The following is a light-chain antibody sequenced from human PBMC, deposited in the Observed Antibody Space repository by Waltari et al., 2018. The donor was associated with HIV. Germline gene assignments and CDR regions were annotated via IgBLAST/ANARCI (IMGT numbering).Light chain of an antibody. Sequence: QSVLTQPASVSGSPGQSITIPCTGTSSDIGDHKFVSWYQHPAGKAPKLIIYDVAPRPSGVFSRFSVSKSGNTASLIISGLQDEDEADYYCSSYTTHSAPDVVFGGGTKLTVL. J-gene: IGLJ2*01. CDR3: SSYTTHSAPDVV. CDR2: DVA. V-gene: IGLV2-14*03. CDR1: SSDIGDHKF.